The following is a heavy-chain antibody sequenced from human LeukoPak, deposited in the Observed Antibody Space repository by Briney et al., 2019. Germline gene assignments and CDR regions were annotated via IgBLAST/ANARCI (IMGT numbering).Heavy chain of an antibody. CDR2: INPSGGST. Sequence: ASVKVSCKASGYTFTSYYMHWVRQAPGQGLEWMGIINPSGGSTSYAQKFQGRVTMTSDMSTSTVYMELSRLRSEDTAVYYCARDLVVRGVIIKGLRPNHDAFDIWGQGAMVTVSS. CDR3: ARDLVVRGVIIKGLRPNHDAFDI. D-gene: IGHD3-10*01. CDR1: GYTFTSYY. J-gene: IGHJ3*02. V-gene: IGHV1-46*01.